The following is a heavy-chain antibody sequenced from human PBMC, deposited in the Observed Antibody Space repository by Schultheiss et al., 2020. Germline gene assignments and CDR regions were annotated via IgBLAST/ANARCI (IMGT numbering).Heavy chain of an antibody. D-gene: IGHD2-2*01. J-gene: IGHJ6*04. V-gene: IGHV1-2*04. CDR1: GYTFTGYY. CDR3: ARVVMGVVPAAMWGMDV. CDR2: INPNSGGT. Sequence: ASVKVSCKASGYTFTGYYMHWVRQAPGQGLEWMGWINPNSGGTNYAQKFQGWVTMTRDTSISTAYMELSRLRSDDTAVYYCARVVMGVVPAAMWGMDVWGKGTTVTVSS.